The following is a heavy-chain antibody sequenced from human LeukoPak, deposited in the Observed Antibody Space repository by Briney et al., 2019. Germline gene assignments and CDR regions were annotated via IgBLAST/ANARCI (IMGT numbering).Heavy chain of an antibody. CDR2: IYYSGST. CDR3: ASEGTYYYDSSGYSDYYFDY. V-gene: IGHV4-31*03. D-gene: IGHD3-22*01. CDR1: GGSISSGDYY. Sequence: SQTLSLTCTVSGGSISSGDYYWSWLRQHPGKGMEWIGYIYYSGSTYYNPSLKSRVTISVETYKNQFSRKKSSVTAADTAVYYCASEGTYYYDSSGYSDYYFDYWGQGTLVTVSS. J-gene: IGHJ4*02.